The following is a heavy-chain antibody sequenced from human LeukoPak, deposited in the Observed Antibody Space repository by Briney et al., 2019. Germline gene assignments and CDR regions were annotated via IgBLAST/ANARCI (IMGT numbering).Heavy chain of an antibody. Sequence: ASVKVSCKASGYTFTDYYIHWVRQAPGQGLEWMGWINPNSGGTNYAQKFQGRVTMTRDTSISTAYMELSRLRSDDTAVYYCARRPPPGYYDILTGYRYYFDYWGQGTLVTVSP. D-gene: IGHD3-9*01. CDR2: INPNSGGT. V-gene: IGHV1-2*02. CDR1: GYTFTDYY. J-gene: IGHJ4*02. CDR3: ARRPPPGYYDILTGYRYYFDY.